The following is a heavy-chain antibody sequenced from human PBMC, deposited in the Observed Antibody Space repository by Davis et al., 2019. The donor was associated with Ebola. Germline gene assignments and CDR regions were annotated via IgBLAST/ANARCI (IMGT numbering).Heavy chain of an antibody. V-gene: IGHV4-59*11. Sequence: PGGSLRLSCTVSGGSISSHYWSWIRQPPGKGLEWIGYIYYSGSTNYNPSLKSRVTISVDTSKNQFSLKLSSVTAADTAVYYCAREVYNWNYLPYWGQGILVTVSS. CDR2: IYYSGST. CDR3: AREVYNWNYLPY. CDR1: GGSISSHY. D-gene: IGHD1-20*01. J-gene: IGHJ4*02.